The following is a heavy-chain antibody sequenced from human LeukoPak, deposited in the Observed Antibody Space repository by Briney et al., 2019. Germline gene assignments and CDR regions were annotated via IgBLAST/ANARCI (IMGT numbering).Heavy chain of an antibody. CDR1: GGSISSYY. CDR2: IYGSSGNT. J-gene: IGHJ3*01. D-gene: IGHD1-26*01. Sequence: SETLSLTCTVSGGSISSYYWTWIRQPAGEGLEWLGRIYGSSGNTDYNPSLKGRVTMSLDKSQNQFSLILKSVTAADTAFYYCARVLSAMGANTFDVWGQGTMVTVSS. CDR3: ARVLSAMGANTFDV. V-gene: IGHV4-4*07.